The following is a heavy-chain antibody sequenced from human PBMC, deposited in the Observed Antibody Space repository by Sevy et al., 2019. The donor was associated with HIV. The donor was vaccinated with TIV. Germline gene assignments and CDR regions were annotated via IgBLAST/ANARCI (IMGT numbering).Heavy chain of an antibody. CDR3: ARKTTVVRNYYYGMDF. CDR1: GYTFTSYG. D-gene: IGHD3-10*01. J-gene: IGHJ6*02. Sequence: ASVKVSCKASGYTFTSYGISWVRQAPGQGLEWMGWISAYNGNTNYAQKLQGRVTMTTDTSTSTAYMELRSLRSDETAVYYCARKTTVVRNYYYGMDFWGQGTTVTVSS. V-gene: IGHV1-18*01. CDR2: ISAYNGNT.